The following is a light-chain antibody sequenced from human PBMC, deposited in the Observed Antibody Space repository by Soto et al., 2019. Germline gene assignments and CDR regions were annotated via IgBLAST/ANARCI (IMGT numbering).Light chain of an antibody. CDR3: QQYNSYSYT. CDR2: DAS. J-gene: IGKJ2*01. V-gene: IGKV1-5*01. Sequence: DIQMTQSPSTLSASVGDRVTITCRASQSISSWLAWYQQKPGKAPKLLIYDASSLESGVPTRFSGSGSGTEFTLTLSSLQADDFATDYCQQYNSYSYTFGQGTKLEIK. CDR1: QSISSW.